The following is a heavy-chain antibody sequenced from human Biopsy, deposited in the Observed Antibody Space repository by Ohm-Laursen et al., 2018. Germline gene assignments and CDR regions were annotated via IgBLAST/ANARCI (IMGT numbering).Heavy chain of an antibody. V-gene: IGHV1-8*01. CDR1: GSSFSTYD. D-gene: IGHD6-6*01. CDR3: ARGYSRRVSIFEASIYWFDT. CDR2: MIPSSGKT. J-gene: IGHJ5*02. Sequence: GSSVTVSCKASGSSFSTYDVNWVRQARGQGLEWMGWMIPSSGKTGYAQRFQGRVTLTMNTSISTAYMELSGLRSEDTAVYFCARGYSRRVSIFEASIYWFDTWGQGTLVTVSS.